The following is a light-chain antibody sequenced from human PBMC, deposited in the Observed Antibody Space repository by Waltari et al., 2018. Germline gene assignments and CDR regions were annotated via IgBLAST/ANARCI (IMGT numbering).Light chain of an antibody. CDR2: DAS. CDR3: QHFNSYPHT. V-gene: IGKV1-13*02. CDR1: QGISSA. Sequence: AIQLTQSPSSLSASVGDRVTITCRASQGISSALAWYQQKPGKAPKLLIYDASTLESGVPSRFSGSGSGTDFTLTISSLQPEDFATYHCQHFNSYPHTFGQGTKLEIK. J-gene: IGKJ2*01.